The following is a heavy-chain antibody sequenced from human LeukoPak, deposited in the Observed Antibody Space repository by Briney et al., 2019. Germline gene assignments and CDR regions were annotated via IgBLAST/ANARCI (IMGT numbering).Heavy chain of an antibody. CDR3: ARHPYRDYSSSVRHFDS. Sequence: GGSLRLSCAASGFTFSNYAVNWVRQAPGKGLEWVSAISGSGGSTYYADSVKGRFTISRDNSKNTLYVQMNSLRPGDTAVYYCARHPYRDYSSSVRHFDSWGQGALVTVSS. CDR2: ISGSGGST. D-gene: IGHD6-6*01. V-gene: IGHV3-23*01. J-gene: IGHJ5*01. CDR1: GFTFSNYA.